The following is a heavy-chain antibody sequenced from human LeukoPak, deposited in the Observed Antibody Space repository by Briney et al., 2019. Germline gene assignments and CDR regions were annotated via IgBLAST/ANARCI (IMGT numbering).Heavy chain of an antibody. CDR3: AKEGY. Sequence: GGSLRLSCAASGFSFSRVWMSWVRQAPGKGPEWVASIKLDGSEKYYVDSEKGRFTISRDNAKNSLYLQMNTLRAEDTAVYYCAKEGYWGQGTLVTVSS. V-gene: IGHV3-7*01. J-gene: IGHJ4*02. CDR2: IKLDGSEK. CDR1: GFSFSRVW.